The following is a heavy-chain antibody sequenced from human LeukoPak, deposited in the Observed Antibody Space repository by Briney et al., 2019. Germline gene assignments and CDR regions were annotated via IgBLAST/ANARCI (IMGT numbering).Heavy chain of an antibody. CDR3: AGGRRGYSYGSLDY. J-gene: IGHJ4*02. Sequence: ASVKVSCKASGGTFSSYAISWVRQAPGQGLEWMGGIIPIFGTANYAQKFQGRVTMTTDTSTSTAYMELRSLRSDDTAVYYCAGGRRGYSYGSLDYWGQGTLVTVSS. D-gene: IGHD5-18*01. CDR1: GGTFSSYA. V-gene: IGHV1-69*05. CDR2: IIPIFGTA.